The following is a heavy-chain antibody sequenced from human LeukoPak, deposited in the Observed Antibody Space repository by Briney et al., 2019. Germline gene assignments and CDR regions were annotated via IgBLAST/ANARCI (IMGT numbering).Heavy chain of an antibody. D-gene: IGHD3-22*01. Sequence: GASVKVSCKASGYTFTGYYMHWVRQAPGQGLEWMGWINPNSGGTNYAQKFQGRVTMTRDTSISTAYMELSRLRSDDTAVYYCARSYYYDSNWDAFDIWGQGTMVTVSS. CDR1: GYTFTGYY. J-gene: IGHJ3*02. CDR3: ARSYYYDSNWDAFDI. CDR2: INPNSGGT. V-gene: IGHV1-2*02.